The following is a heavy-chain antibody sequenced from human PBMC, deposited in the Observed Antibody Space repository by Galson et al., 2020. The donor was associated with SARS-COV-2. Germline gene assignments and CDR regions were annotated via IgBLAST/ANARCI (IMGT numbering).Heavy chain of an antibody. CDR1: GFSLSTSGMR. CDR2: IDWDDDK. CDR3: GRGYYGIWTGHYDAFDS. Sequence: SGPTLVKPTQTLTLTCTFSGFSLSTSGMRVSWIRQPPGKALEWLARIDWDDDKFYSTPLKTRLTIAKDTSKNQVVLTMTNMDPVDTATYYCGRGYYGIWTGHYDAFDSWGQGTMVTVSS. V-gene: IGHV2-70*04. D-gene: IGHD3-9*01. J-gene: IGHJ3*02.